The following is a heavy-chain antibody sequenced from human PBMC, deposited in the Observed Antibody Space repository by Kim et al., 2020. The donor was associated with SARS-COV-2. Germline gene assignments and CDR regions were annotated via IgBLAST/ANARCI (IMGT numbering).Heavy chain of an antibody. CDR1: GYSISSGYY. D-gene: IGHD5-12*01. J-gene: IGHJ4*02. Sequence: SETLSLTCTVSGYSISSGYYWGWIRQPPGKGLEWIGSIYHSGSTYYNPSLKSRVTISVDTSKNQFSLKLSSVTAADTAVYYCARGVGDGYEFDYWGQGTLVTVSS. CDR2: IYHSGST. V-gene: IGHV4-38-2*02. CDR3: ARGVGDGYEFDY.